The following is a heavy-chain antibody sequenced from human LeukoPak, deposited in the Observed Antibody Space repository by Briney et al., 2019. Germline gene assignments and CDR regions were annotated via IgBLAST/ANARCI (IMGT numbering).Heavy chain of an antibody. D-gene: IGHD6-6*01. Sequence: NSSETLSLTCTVSGVSISSYYWSGMRQPPGRGLEGIGYIYYSESTNYNPSLKSRVTISVDTSKNQFSLKLSSVTAADTTVYYCARGEYSSSSSFDYWGQGTLVTVSS. CDR3: ARGEYSSSSSFDY. V-gene: IGHV4-59*08. CDR1: GVSISSYY. J-gene: IGHJ4*02. CDR2: IYYSEST.